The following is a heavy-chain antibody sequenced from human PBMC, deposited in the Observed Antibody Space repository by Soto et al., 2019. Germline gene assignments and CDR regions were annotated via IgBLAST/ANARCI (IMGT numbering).Heavy chain of an antibody. CDR2: IWYDGSNK. CDR3: AKDMAFGDSDAFDI. V-gene: IGHV3-33*06. D-gene: IGHD3-3*01. CDR1: GFTFSSYG. J-gene: IGHJ3*02. Sequence: PGGSLRLSCAPSGFTFSSYGMHWARQAPGKGLEWVAVIWYDGSNKVYADSVKGRFTISRDNSKNTLYLQMNSLRAEDTAFYYCAKDMAFGDSDAFDIWGQGTMVTVSS.